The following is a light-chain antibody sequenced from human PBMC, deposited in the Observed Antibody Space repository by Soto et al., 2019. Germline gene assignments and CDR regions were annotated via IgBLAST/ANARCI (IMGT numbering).Light chain of an antibody. J-gene: IGKJ4*01. V-gene: IGKV3-15*01. Sequence: ENVLTQSPATLSLSPGEGATLSFRASQSINTYLAWYQQKPGQAPRLLIYDGSTRATGIPARFSGSGSGTEFTLTISSLQSEDFAVYYCQQYNNWLALTFGGGTKVDIK. CDR3: QQYNNWLALT. CDR2: DGS. CDR1: QSINTY.